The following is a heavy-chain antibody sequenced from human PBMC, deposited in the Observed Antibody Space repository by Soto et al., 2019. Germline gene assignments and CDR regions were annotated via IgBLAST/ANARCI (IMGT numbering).Heavy chain of an antibody. CDR2: IDSGGSTT. J-gene: IGHJ4*02. Sequence: LRLSCAASGFTFSSYWMHWVRQTPGKGLVWVSRIDSGGSTTTYADSVKGRFTISRDDAKNTLYLQMNSLRAEDTAAYYCARDQTVAGPTTFDYCGQGTLVTVSS. V-gene: IGHV3-74*01. CDR3: ARDQTVAGPTTFDY. D-gene: IGHD6-19*01. CDR1: GFTFSSYW.